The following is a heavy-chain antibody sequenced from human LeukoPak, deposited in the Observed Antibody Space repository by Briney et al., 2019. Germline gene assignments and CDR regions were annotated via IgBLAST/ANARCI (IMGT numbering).Heavy chain of an antibody. D-gene: IGHD4-23*01. CDR3: ATDRKVGTWDPRFNY. J-gene: IGHJ4*02. CDR1: GFTLSDYW. V-gene: IGHV3-7*01. Sequence: PGGSLRLSCSASGFTLSDYWMMWVRQAPGKGLEWVGNIRQDDSEKNYVDSVKGRFTISRDNAKSSLYLQMNSLRAEDTAIYYSATDRKVGTWDPRFNYWGQGTLVTVSS. CDR2: IRQDDSEK.